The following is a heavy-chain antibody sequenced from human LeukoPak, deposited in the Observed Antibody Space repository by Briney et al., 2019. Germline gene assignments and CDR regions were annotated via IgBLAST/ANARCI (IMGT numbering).Heavy chain of an antibody. D-gene: IGHD1-26*01. CDR1: GFTFSSYG. CDR2: IRYDGSNK. CDR3: ARAPLEIVGIDY. J-gene: IGHJ4*02. Sequence: GGSLRLSCAASGFTFSSYGMHWVRQAPGKGLEWVAFIRYDGSNKYYADSVKGRFTISRDNSKNTLYLQMNSLRAEDTAVYYCARAPLEIVGIDYWGQGTLVTVSS. V-gene: IGHV3-30*02.